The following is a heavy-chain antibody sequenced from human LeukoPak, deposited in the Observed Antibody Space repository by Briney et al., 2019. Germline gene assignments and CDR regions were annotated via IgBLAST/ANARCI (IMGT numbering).Heavy chain of an antibody. V-gene: IGHV3-23*01. CDR3: AKDRSCINDVCHGEFDY. CDR2: ISWSGGST. J-gene: IGHJ4*02. CDR1: GFIFSSYA. D-gene: IGHD2-8*01. Sequence: PGGSLRLSCAASGFIFSSYAMIWVRQAPGKGLEWVSTISWSGGSTDYADSVKGRFTISRDNSKNTVDVEKKSLRAEDTAVYYCAKDRSCINDVCHGEFDYWGQGTLVTVSS.